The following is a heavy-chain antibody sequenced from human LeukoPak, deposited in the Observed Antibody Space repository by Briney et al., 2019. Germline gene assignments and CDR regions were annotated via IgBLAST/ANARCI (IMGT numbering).Heavy chain of an antibody. CDR1: GYTFTSYG. CDR2: ISAYNGNT. CDR3: ARGNSGYDWLYYYYYYYMDV. V-gene: IGHV1-18*01. J-gene: IGHJ6*03. D-gene: IGHD5-12*01. Sequence: GASVKVSCKASGYTFTSYGISWVRQAPGQGLEWMGWISAYNGNTNYAQKLQGRVTITTDTSTSTAYMELRSLGSDDTAVYYCARGNSGYDWLYYYYYYYMDVWGKGTTVTVSS.